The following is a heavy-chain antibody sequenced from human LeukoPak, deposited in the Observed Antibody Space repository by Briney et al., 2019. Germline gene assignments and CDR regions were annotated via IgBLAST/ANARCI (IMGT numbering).Heavy chain of an antibody. D-gene: IGHD5-18*01. CDR3: ARAEYSYGSFDY. Sequence: SETLSLTCTVSGGSISSYYWSWIRQPPGKGLEWIGYIYYSGSTNYNPSLKSRVTISVDTSKNQFSLKLSSVTAADTAVYYCARAEYSYGSFDYWGQGTLVTVSS. J-gene: IGHJ4*02. CDR2: IYYSGST. V-gene: IGHV4-59*01. CDR1: GGSISSYY.